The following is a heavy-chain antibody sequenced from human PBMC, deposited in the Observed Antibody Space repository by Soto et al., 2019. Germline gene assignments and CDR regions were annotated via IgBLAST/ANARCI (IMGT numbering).Heavy chain of an antibody. D-gene: IGHD5-12*01. J-gene: IGHJ4*02. Sequence: PGGSLRLSCAASGFTFSSYAMSWVRQAPGKGLEWVSALSGSGGSTYYADSVKGRFTISRDNSKNTLYLQVNSLRAEDKAVYYCAKARLQYYFDYWGQGTLVTVSS. CDR2: LSGSGGST. CDR1: GFTFSSYA. CDR3: AKARLQYYFDY. V-gene: IGHV3-23*01.